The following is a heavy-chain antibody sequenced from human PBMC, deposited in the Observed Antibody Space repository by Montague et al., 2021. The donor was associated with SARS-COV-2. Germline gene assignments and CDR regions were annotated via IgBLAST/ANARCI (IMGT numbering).Heavy chain of an antibody. V-gene: IGHV3-23*01. D-gene: IGHD4-11*01. CDR3: AKDTGRRNYFDY. Sequence: SLRLSLSASGFTFSSYAMSCVRQAPGKGLELVSAISGSGGNTYYADSVKGRFTISRDNSKDTLYVQMNRLRAEDTAVYYCAKDTGRRNYFDYWGQGTLVTVSS. CDR1: GFTFSSYA. CDR2: ISGSGGNT. J-gene: IGHJ4*02.